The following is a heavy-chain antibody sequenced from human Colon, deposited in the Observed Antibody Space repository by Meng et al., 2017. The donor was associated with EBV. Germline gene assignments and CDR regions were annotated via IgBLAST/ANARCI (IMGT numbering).Heavy chain of an antibody. Sequence: RRQAAGSGLGKPAGALALASAGPSVSISGNYWWSWVRQPPGKGLEWIGELFHSGSTKLNPSLKSRVPMSMDKSKNQYSLRLPSVTAADTAVYYCASSDYYGSGSYYPWGQGTLVTVSS. D-gene: IGHD3-10*01. V-gene: IGHV4-4*02. CDR1: SVSISGNYW. J-gene: IGHJ5*02. CDR2: LFHSGST. CDR3: ASSDYYGSGSYYP.